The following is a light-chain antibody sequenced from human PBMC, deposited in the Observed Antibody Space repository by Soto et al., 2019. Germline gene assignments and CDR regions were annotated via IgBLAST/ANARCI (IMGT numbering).Light chain of an antibody. CDR2: GNH. V-gene: IGLV1-44*01. CDR1: SSNIGSNP. J-gene: IGLJ2*01. Sequence: QSVLTQPPSASGTPGQSVTISCSGTSSNIGSNPVNWYQQLPGTAPKLLIYGNHQRPSGVPDRLSGSNTVTSASLAISGLQSEDEADYYCAAWDDSLGILVFGGGTKLTVL. CDR3: AAWDDSLGILV.